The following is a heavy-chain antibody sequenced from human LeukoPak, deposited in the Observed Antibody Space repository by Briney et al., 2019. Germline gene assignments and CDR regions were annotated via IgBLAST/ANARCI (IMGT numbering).Heavy chain of an antibody. CDR2: ITSSSSTI. J-gene: IGHJ3*02. CDR3: AREYCSGGTCYSGAFDI. Sequence: GGSLRLSCAASGFTFSSYSMNWVRQAPGKGLQWVSYITSSSSTIYYADSVKGRFTISRDNAKKSLYLQMNSLRAEDTAVYYCAREYCSGGTCYSGAFDIWGQGTMVTVSS. V-gene: IGHV3-48*04. D-gene: IGHD2-15*01. CDR1: GFTFSSYS.